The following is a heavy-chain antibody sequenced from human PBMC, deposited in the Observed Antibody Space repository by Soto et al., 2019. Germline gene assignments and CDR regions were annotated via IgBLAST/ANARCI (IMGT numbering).Heavy chain of an antibody. CDR2: IYPGDSQT. CDR3: AKHQGRGATDYFDY. J-gene: IGHJ4*02. CDR1: GYSFSNHW. Sequence: GESLKISCKGSGYSFSNHWIAWVRQMPGKGLECMGIIYPGDSQTRYSPSFQGQVTMSVDKSLSTAYLQWRSLEASDTAVYYCAKHQGRGATDYFDYWGQGTLVTVSS. V-gene: IGHV5-51*01. D-gene: IGHD1-26*01.